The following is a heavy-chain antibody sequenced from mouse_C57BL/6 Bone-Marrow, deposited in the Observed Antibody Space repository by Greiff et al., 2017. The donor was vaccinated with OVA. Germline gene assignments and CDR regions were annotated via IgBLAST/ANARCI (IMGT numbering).Heavy chain of an antibody. D-gene: IGHD1-1*01. CDR2: IYPGSGST. V-gene: IGHV1-55*01. Sequence: QVQLQQPGAELVKPGASVKMSCKASGYTFTSYWITWVKQRPGQGLEWIGDIYPGSGSTNYNEKFKSKATLTVDTSSSTAYMQLSSLTSEDSAIYYCARSVLPLYAMDYWGQGTSVTVSS. CDR3: ARSVLPLYAMDY. CDR1: GYTFTSYW. J-gene: IGHJ4*01.